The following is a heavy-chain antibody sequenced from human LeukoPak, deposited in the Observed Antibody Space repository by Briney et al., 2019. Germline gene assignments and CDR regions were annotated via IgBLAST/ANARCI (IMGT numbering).Heavy chain of an antibody. D-gene: IGHD6-13*01. V-gene: IGHV3-23*01. J-gene: IGHJ5*02. CDR3: AKGQYSSSWPNWFDP. CDR1: GFTFSSYA. CDR2: ISGSGGST. Sequence: PGGSLRLSCAASGFTFSSYAMSWVRQAPGKGLEWVSVISGSGGSTYYADSVKGRSTISRDNSKNTLYLQMNSLRAEDTAVYYCAKGQYSSSWPNWFDPWGQGTLVTVSS.